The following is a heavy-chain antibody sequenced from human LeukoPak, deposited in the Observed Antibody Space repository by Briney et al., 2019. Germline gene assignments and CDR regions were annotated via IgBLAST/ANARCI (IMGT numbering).Heavy chain of an antibody. V-gene: IGHV4-4*07. Sequence: SETLSLTCTVSGGSISSYYWSWIRHPAGKGLEWIGRIYTSGSTNYNPSLKSRVTMSVDTSKNQFSLKLSSVTAADTAVYYCAGDPGLWKGVYSYGLDYYYGMDVWGQGTTVTVSS. D-gene: IGHD5-18*01. CDR1: GGSISSYY. CDR2: IYTSGST. J-gene: IGHJ6*02. CDR3: AGDPGLWKGVYSYGLDYYYGMDV.